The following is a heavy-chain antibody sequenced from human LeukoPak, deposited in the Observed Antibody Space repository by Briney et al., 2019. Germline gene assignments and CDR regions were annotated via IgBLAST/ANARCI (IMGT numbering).Heavy chain of an antibody. D-gene: IGHD3-22*01. J-gene: IGHJ5*02. CDR3: ARDDCYDSSGYLGRWFDP. CDR1: GYTFTGYY. V-gene: IGHV1-2*02. CDR2: INPNSGGR. Sequence: GASVNVSCKASGYTFTGYYMLWVRQAPARGLEWMGWINPNSGGRSCAQKFQGRVTMTGDTSISTDYMELSRLRSDDTAVYYCARDDCYDSSGYLGRWFDPWGQGTLVTVSS.